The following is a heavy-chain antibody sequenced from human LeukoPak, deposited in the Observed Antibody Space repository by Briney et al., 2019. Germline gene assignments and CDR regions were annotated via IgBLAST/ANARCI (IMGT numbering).Heavy chain of an antibody. CDR2: IKKDVGEK. D-gene: IGHD3-10*01. Sequence: PGGSLRLSCAASGFTFSSHWMTWIRQAPGKGLEWVASIKKDVGEKFYVDSVKGRFTISRDNAKNSLYLHMNSLRVEDTAVYYCARGPPYGSRSDYFDYWAQGPRSSSPQ. V-gene: IGHV3-7*01. J-gene: IGHJ4*02. CDR1: GFTFSSHW. CDR3: ARGPPYGSRSDYFDY.